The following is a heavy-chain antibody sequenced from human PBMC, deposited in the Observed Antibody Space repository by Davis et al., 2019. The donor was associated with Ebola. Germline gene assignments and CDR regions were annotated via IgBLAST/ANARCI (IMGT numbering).Heavy chain of an antibody. Sequence: ASVKVSCKASGYTFINYAMNWVRQAPGQGLEWMGWINTDTGNPTYAQGFTGRFVFSLDTSVNTAYLQISSLKADDSAVDYCARRPRGSSSAGFYYGMDVWGKGTTVTVSS. J-gene: IGHJ6*04. CDR2: INTDTGNP. D-gene: IGHD6-6*01. CDR3: ARRPRGSSSAGFYYGMDV. V-gene: IGHV7-4-1*02. CDR1: GYTFINYA.